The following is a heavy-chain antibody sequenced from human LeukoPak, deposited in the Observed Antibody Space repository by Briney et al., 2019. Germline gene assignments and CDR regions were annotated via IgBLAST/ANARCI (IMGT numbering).Heavy chain of an antibody. V-gene: IGHV4-4*07. Sequence: SETLSLTCSVSGASINSHYWTWIRQPAGKGLEWIGRIYISGSTDYSPSLESRVTMSLDTSKNQFSLNLISVTAADTAVYYCARALNPLTGTYYFDYWGQGTLVTVSS. J-gene: IGHJ4*02. D-gene: IGHD4/OR15-4a*01. CDR2: IYISGST. CDR1: GASINSHY. CDR3: ARALNPLTGTYYFDY.